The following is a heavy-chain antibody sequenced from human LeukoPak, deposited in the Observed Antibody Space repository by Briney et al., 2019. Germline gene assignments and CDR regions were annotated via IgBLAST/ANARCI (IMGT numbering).Heavy chain of an antibody. J-gene: IGHJ5*01. D-gene: IGHD4-17*01. Sequence: SETLSLTCAVYGGSFSGYYWSWIRQPPGKGLEWIGEINHSGSTNYNPSLKSRVTISVDTSKNQFSLKLSSVTATDTAVYYCARGDGGSSTVPIYWFDSWGQGTLVTVSS. CDR2: INHSGST. CDR3: ARGDGGSSTVPIYWFDS. CDR1: GGSFSGYY. V-gene: IGHV4-34*01.